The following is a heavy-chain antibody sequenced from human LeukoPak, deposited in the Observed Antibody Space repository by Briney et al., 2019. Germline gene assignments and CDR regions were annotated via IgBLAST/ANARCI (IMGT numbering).Heavy chain of an antibody. J-gene: IGHJ5*01. CDR2: ISYDGSNK. D-gene: IGHD5-24*01. Sequence: GRSLRLSCAASGFTFSSYAMHWVRQAPGKGLEWVAVISYDGSNKYYADSVKGRFTISRDNSKNTLYLQMNSLSPEDTALYYCAKDLHGDGNINNWLDSWGQGTLVTVSS. CDR3: AKDLHGDGNINNWLDS. V-gene: IGHV3-30*04. CDR1: GFTFSSYA.